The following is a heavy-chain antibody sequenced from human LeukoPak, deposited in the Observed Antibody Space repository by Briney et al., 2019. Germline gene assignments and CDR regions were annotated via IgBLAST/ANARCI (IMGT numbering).Heavy chain of an antibody. V-gene: IGHV3-33*01. CDR2: IWYDGSNK. Sequence: GGSLRLSCAASGFTFSSYGMHWVRQAPGKGLEWVAVIWYDGSNKYYADSVKGRFTISGDNSKNTLYLQMNSLRAEDTAVYYCARDASRCSGGSCYGYFDYWGQGTLVTVSS. J-gene: IGHJ4*02. D-gene: IGHD2-15*01. CDR3: ARDASRCSGGSCYGYFDY. CDR1: GFTFSSYG.